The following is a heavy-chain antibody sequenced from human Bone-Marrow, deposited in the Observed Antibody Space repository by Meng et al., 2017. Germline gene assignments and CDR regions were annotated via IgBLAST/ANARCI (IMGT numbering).Heavy chain of an antibody. CDR2: INPSGGST. CDR1: GYTFTGYY. V-gene: IGHV1-46*01. CDR3: ARETTRVWWFDP. D-gene: IGHD1-1*01. Sequence: QGTLVQSGAEVKKPGASVKASCKASGYTFTGYYMHWVRQAPGQGLEWMGIINPSGGSTSYAQKFQGRVTMTRDTSTSTVYMELSSLRSEDTAVYYCARETTRVWWFDPWGQGTLVTVSS. J-gene: IGHJ5*02.